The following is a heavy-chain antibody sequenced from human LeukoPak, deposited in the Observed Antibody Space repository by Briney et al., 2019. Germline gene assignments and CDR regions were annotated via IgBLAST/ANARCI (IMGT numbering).Heavy chain of an antibody. Sequence: SETLSLTCTVFGVSFSDYYWSWIRQPPGRGLELIGYISYSGSTNYNPSLKSRVIISADTSKNQFSLKLRSVTAADTALYYCARRLYQLSRYAFDIWGQGTMVTVSS. CDR1: GVSFSDYY. CDR2: ISYSGST. CDR3: ARRLYQLSRYAFDI. V-gene: IGHV4-59*12. J-gene: IGHJ3*02. D-gene: IGHD3-16*02.